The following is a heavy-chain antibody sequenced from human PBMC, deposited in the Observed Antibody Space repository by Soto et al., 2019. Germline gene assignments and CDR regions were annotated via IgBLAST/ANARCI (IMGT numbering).Heavy chain of an antibody. CDR1: GYTFHTYG. J-gene: IGHJ5*02. Sequence: ASVKVCCKGSGYTFHTYGITWVRQAPGQGLEWMGWISTYNGNTEYVQKFQDRVTMTTDLSTRTAYMELRSLRSDDTAVFYCARKSSSSSWFDPWGQGTLVTVSS. D-gene: IGHD6-6*01. V-gene: IGHV1-18*01. CDR3: ARKSSSSSWFDP. CDR2: ISTYNGNT.